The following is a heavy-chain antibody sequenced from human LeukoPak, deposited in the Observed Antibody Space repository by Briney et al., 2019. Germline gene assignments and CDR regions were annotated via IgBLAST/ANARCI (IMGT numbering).Heavy chain of an antibody. CDR2: IYYSGST. CDR3: ASGLYYYDSSGPMYYFDY. CDR1: GGSISSYY. V-gene: IGHV4-59*01. Sequence: SETLSLTCTVSGGSISSYYWSWIRQPPGQGLEWIGYIYYSGSTNYNPSLKSRVTISVDTSKNQFSLRLSSVTAADTAVYYCASGLYYYDSSGPMYYFDYWGQGTLVTVSS. D-gene: IGHD3-22*01. J-gene: IGHJ4*02.